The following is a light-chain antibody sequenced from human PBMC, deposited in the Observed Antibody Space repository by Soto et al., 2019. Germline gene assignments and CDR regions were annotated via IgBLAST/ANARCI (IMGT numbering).Light chain of an antibody. CDR1: QNIGSF. V-gene: IGKV1-39*01. J-gene: IGKJ5*01. Sequence: DSQRTQSHSSLSASIGDRVTITCRASQNIGSFLNWYQQKPGEAPRLLVYSAFRIQSGVPSRFNASGSGTDFTLSIRRPQPEDFSTYYLQQGATPPGTFGPGTRLEIK. CDR2: SAF. CDR3: QQGATPPGT.